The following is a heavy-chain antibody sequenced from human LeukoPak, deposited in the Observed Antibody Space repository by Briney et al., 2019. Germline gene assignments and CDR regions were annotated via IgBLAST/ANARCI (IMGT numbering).Heavy chain of an antibody. CDR1: GASISSYY. D-gene: IGHD6-13*01. CDR3: ARSITSSWYGDFQH. Sequence: SETLSLTCTVSGASISSYYWSWIRQPAGKGLEWIGRIHTSGTTNYNPSLKSRVTISVDTSKNQFSLKLSSVTAADTAVYYCARSITSSWYGDFQHWGQGTLVTVSS. J-gene: IGHJ1*01. CDR2: IHTSGTT. V-gene: IGHV4-4*07.